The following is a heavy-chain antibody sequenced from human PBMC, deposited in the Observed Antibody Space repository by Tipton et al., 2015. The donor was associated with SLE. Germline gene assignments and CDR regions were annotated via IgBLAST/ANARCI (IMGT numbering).Heavy chain of an antibody. Sequence: TLSLTCTVSGASISSYYWSWVRQPPGKGLEWIGYIYYSGSTNYNPSLKSRVTISVDTSKNQFSLKLSSVTAADTAVYYCARGGDSSGLDYWGQGTLVTVSS. V-gene: IGHV4-59*01. CDR1: GASISSYY. CDR2: IYYSGST. D-gene: IGHD6-19*01. J-gene: IGHJ4*02. CDR3: ARGGDSSGLDY.